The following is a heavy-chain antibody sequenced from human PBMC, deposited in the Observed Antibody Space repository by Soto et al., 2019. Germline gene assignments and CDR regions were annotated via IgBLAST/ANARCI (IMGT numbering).Heavy chain of an antibody. D-gene: IGHD3-3*01. J-gene: IGHJ6*02. Sequence: QVQLQESGPGLVKPSQTLSLTCTVSGGSISSGGYYWSWIRQHPGKGLEWIGYIYYSGSTYYNPSLKSRVTISVDTSKNQFSLKLSSVTAADTAVYYCARERTPIFGVDPAFYGMDVWGQGTTVTVSS. CDR1: GGSISSGGYY. CDR3: ARERTPIFGVDPAFYGMDV. V-gene: IGHV4-31*03. CDR2: IYYSGST.